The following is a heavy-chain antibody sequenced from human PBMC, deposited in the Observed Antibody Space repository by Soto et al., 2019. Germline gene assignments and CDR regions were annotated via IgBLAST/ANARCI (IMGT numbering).Heavy chain of an antibody. D-gene: IGHD5-12*01. CDR3: AMSPRSGLEPPWDF. CDR2: ISGGGGST. J-gene: IGHJ4*02. V-gene: IGHV3-23*01. Sequence: EVQLLESGGGLVQPGGSLRLSCAASGFTFSSHAVNWVRQAPGKGLEWVSGISGGGGSTYYADSVKGRFTISRDNSKNTLLLQKNSLRAGDTALYYCAMSPRSGLEPPWDFWGQGTLVTVSS. CDR1: GFTFSSHA.